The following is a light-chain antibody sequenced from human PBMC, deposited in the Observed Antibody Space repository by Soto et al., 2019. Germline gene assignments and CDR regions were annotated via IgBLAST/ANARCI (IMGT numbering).Light chain of an antibody. CDR1: QSVSSSY. J-gene: IGKJ5*01. V-gene: IGKV3-20*01. CDR3: QQSGSSPTT. Sequence: EIVLTKSPGTLSLSPGERATLSCRAGQSVSSSYLAWYQQKRGQAPRLLIYGASSRATGIPDRFSGSGSGTDFTLTISRLEPEDFGVYSCQQSGSSPTTFGQGTRLEIK. CDR2: GAS.